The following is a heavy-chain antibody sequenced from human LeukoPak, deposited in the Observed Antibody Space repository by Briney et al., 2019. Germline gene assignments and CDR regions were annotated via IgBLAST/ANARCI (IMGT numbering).Heavy chain of an antibody. CDR3: ARDGGSGSYEELDY. CDR2: INTNSGGT. V-gene: IGHV1-2*02. Sequence: ASVTVSCKASGYTFTVYYMHWVRQAPGQGLEWMGWINTNSGGTNYAQKFQGRVTMTRDTSISTAYMELSRLRSDDTAVYYCARDGGSGSYEELDYWGQGTLVTVSS. CDR1: GYTFTVYY. J-gene: IGHJ4*02. D-gene: IGHD1-26*01.